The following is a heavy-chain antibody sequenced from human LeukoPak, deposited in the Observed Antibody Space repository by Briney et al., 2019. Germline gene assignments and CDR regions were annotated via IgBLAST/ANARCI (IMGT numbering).Heavy chain of an antibody. D-gene: IGHD6-19*01. CDR3: AREGGITVAGKFDS. CDR1: GLTFSTSG. V-gene: IGHV3-30*02. Sequence: GGSLRLSCAASGLTFSTSGMHWVRQAPGKGLEWVAFIQYDESDKYYADSVRGRFTISRGNSKNTLYLQMNSLRAEDTAVYYCAREGGITVAGKFDSWGQGTLVTVSS. J-gene: IGHJ4*02. CDR2: IQYDESDK.